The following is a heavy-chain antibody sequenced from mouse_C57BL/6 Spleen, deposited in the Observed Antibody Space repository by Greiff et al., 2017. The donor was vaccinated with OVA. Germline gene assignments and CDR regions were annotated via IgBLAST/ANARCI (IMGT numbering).Heavy chain of an antibody. D-gene: IGHD2-4*01. J-gene: IGHJ2*01. CDR2: IWSGGST. Sequence: VKLVESGPGLVQPSQSLSITCTVSGFSLTSYGVHWVRQSPGTGLEWLGVIWSGGSTDYNAAFISRLSISKDNSKSQVFFKMNSLQADDTAIYYCARMSDYPFDYWGQGTTLTVSS. CDR3: ARMSDYPFDY. V-gene: IGHV2-2*01. CDR1: GFSLTSYG.